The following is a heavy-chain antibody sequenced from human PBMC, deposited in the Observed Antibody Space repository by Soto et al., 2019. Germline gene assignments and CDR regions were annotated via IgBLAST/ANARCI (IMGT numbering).Heavy chain of an antibody. J-gene: IGHJ6*02. D-gene: IGHD2-21*01. V-gene: IGHV4-39*01. Sequence: QLQLQESGPGLVKPSETLSLTCTVSGGSIRSSSYYWGWIRQPPGKGLEWIGSIYYSGSTYYNPSLKSRXXIXVXXSKNQFSLKVSSVTAADTAVYYWARPYFGGYGVDVWGQGTTVTVSS. CDR3: ARPYFGGYGVDV. CDR1: GGSIRSSSYY. CDR2: IYYSGST.